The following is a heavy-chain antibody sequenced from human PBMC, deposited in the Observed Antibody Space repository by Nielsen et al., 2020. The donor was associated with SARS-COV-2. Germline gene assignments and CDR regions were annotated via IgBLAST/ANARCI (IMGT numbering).Heavy chain of an antibody. CDR2: ITYDGLNE. CDR1: GFTFRNYG. D-gene: IGHD4-17*01. J-gene: IGHJ5*01. CDR3: AKDLDADYLSNWFDS. Sequence: GGSLRFSCVASGFTFRNYGMHWVRQAPGKGLEWLAVITYDGLNEFYVKSVEGRFTISRDNSKNTLYLQMNSLRTEDTAVYYCAKDLDADYLSNWFDSWGQGTLVTVSS. V-gene: IGHV3-30*18.